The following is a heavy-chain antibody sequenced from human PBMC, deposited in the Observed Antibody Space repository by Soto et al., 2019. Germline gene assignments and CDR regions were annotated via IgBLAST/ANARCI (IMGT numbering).Heavy chain of an antibody. J-gene: IGHJ4*02. V-gene: IGHV4-39*01. Sequence: SGTLSLTCTVSGGSISSTTYYWGWIRQPPGKGLEWIGSIYYTGSTHYNPALKSRVTISVDTSKNQFSLKLSSVTAADTAVYYCARHPTIAELMVYATHYFDHWGQGTLVTV. D-gene: IGHD2-8*01. CDR3: ARHPTIAELMVYATHYFDH. CDR2: IYYTGST. CDR1: GGSISSTTYY.